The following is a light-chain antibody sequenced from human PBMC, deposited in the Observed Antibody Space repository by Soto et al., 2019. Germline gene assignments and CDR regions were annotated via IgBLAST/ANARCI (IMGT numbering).Light chain of an antibody. V-gene: IGLV1-44*01. Sequence: QSVLTQPPSASGTPGQRVTISCSGSSSNIGSNTVNWYQQLPGTAPKLLIYRNNQRPSGVPDRFSGYKSGPSASLAISGLQSEDEADYYCAAWDDSLNGPVVFGGGTKLTVL. CDR2: RNN. CDR3: AAWDDSLNGPVV. CDR1: SSNIGSNT. J-gene: IGLJ2*01.